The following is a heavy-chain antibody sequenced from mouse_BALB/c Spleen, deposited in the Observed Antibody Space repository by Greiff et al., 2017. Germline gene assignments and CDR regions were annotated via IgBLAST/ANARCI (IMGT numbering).Heavy chain of an antibody. V-gene: IGHV14-1*02. Sequence: EVQLQQSGAELVRPGALVKLSCKASGFNIKDYYMHWVKQRPEQGLEWIGWIDPENGNTIYDPKFQGKASITADTSSNTAYLQLSSLTSEDTAVYYCARGSSGFAWGQGTTLTVSS. J-gene: IGHJ2*01. CDR2: IDPENGNT. CDR1: GFNIKDYY. CDR3: ARGSSGFA. D-gene: IGHD3-1*01.